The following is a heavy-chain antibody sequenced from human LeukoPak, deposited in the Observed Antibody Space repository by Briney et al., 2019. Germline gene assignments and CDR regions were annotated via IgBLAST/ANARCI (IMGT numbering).Heavy chain of an antibody. CDR2: INSDGSST. D-gene: IGHD1-26*01. CDR1: GFTLTGYW. Sequence: GRSLRLSCAASGFTLTGYWMHWVRQAPGRGLVWVSRINSDGSSTKYADSVKGRFTISRDNAKNTLYLQMNSLRAEDTGVYYCARAAVGAQVDFWGQGTLVTVSS. J-gene: IGHJ4*02. CDR3: ARAAVGAQVDF. V-gene: IGHV3-74*03.